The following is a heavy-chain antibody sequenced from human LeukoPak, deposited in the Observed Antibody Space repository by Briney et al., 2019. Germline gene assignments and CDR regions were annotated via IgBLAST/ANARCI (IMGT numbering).Heavy chain of an antibody. J-gene: IGHJ4*02. V-gene: IGHV3-48*01. Sequence: GGSLRLSCAASGFTFSSYSMNWVRQAPGKGLEWVSYISSSSSTIYYADSVKGRFTISRDNAKNSLYLQMNSLRAEDTAVYCCARDLHNVGEYYFDYWGQGTLVTVSS. CDR3: ARDLHNVGEYYFDY. CDR2: ISSSSSTI. D-gene: IGHD3-10*01. CDR1: GFTFSSYS.